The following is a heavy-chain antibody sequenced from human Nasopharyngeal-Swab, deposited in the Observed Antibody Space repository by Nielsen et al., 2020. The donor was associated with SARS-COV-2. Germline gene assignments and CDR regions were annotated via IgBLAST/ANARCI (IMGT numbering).Heavy chain of an antibody. CDR1: GFIFSGSA. J-gene: IGHJ4*02. Sequence: GESLKLYCAASGFIFSGSAMHWVRQASGKGLEWVGRIGDKDHNYATTYGAAVKGRFTISRDDSKNTAFLQMDSLKTEDTALYYCTTDYYFDYWGQGTLVTVSS. CDR2: IGDKDHNYAT. CDR3: TTDYYFDY. V-gene: IGHV3-73*01.